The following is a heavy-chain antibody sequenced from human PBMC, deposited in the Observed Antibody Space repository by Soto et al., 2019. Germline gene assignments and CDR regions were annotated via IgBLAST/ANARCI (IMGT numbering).Heavy chain of an antibody. CDR1: GYTFTRYN. Sequence: ASVKVSCKASGYTFTRYNVHRVRQAPGQGLEWMAIINPSGGTTYYVQKFEGRVTLTTDTSTSTVYMELSSLRSDDTAVYYCARVRGGGSEYFFDYWGQGTLVTVSS. J-gene: IGHJ4*02. CDR3: ARVRGGGSEYFFDY. CDR2: INPSGGTT. D-gene: IGHD2-15*01. V-gene: IGHV1-46*01.